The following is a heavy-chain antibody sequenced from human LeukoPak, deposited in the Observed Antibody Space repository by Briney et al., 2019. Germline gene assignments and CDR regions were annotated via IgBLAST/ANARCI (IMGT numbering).Heavy chain of an antibody. CDR1: GGSISSSSYY. V-gene: IGHV4-39*01. D-gene: IGHD1-26*01. Sequence: SETLSLTCTVSGGSISSSSYYWGWIRQPPGKGLEWIGSIYYSGNTYYNPSLKSRVTISVDTSKNQFSLKLSSVTAADTAVYYCASPLGYSGRSDAFDIWGQGTMVTVSS. J-gene: IGHJ3*02. CDR3: ASPLGYSGRSDAFDI. CDR2: IYYSGNT.